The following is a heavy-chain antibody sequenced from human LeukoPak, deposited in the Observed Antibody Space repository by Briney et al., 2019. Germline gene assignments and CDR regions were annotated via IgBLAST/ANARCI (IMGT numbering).Heavy chain of an antibody. J-gene: IGHJ6*03. V-gene: IGHV3-21*04. CDR3: ARDGYYYDSNGYYAAPSVGFYYYYYMDV. CDR1: GFAFNSYS. D-gene: IGHD3-22*01. CDR2: IFSSSTYI. Sequence: GGSLRLSCAASGFAFNSYSMNWVRPARGKGLEWVSFIFSSSTYIYSTDSVKGRFTISRDNAKNSLYLQMNSLRAEDTALYYCARDGYYYDSNGYYAAPSVGFYYYYYMDVWGKGTTVTVSS.